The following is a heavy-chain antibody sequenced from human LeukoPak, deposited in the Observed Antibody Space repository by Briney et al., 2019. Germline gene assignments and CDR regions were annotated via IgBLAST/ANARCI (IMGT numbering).Heavy chain of an antibody. Sequence: PGGPLRLSCAASGFTFSSYAMTWVRQAPGKGLEWVSVISGSGDNTYHADSVKGRFTISRDNSKNTLYLQMNSLRAEDTAVYYCAKDHDYAGVYAFDIWGQGTMVTVSS. D-gene: IGHD4-17*01. CDR3: AKDHDYAGVYAFDI. J-gene: IGHJ3*02. V-gene: IGHV3-23*01. CDR1: GFTFSSYA. CDR2: ISGSGDNT.